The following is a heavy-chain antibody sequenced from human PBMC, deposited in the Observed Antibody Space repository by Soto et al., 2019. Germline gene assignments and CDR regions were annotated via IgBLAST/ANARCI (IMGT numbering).Heavy chain of an antibody. D-gene: IGHD1-1*01. Sequence: GGSLRLSCAASGFIFSNAAIHWVRQPPGKGLEWVSYISSSSSSRYYADSVKGRFTISRDNSKNTVYLQMNSLRAEDTAVYYCVRGDNWNDEASDYWGQGTLVTVSS. CDR2: ISSSSSSR. J-gene: IGHJ4*02. CDR1: GFIFSNAA. V-gene: IGHV3-48*01. CDR3: VRGDNWNDEASDY.